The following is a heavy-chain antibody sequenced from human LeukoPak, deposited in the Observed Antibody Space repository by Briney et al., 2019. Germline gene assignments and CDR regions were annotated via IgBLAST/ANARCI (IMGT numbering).Heavy chain of an antibody. J-gene: IGHJ4*02. V-gene: IGHV4-38-2*02. CDR3: ARDERNGAAVDY. CDR2: IYHSGST. CDR1: GYSISSGYY. D-gene: IGHD2-8*01. Sequence: SETLSLTCTVSGYSISSGYYWGWIRQPPGKGLEWIRSIYHSGSTYYNPSLKSRVTISVDTSKNQFSLKLSSVTAADTAVYYCARDERNGAAVDYWGQGTLVTVSS.